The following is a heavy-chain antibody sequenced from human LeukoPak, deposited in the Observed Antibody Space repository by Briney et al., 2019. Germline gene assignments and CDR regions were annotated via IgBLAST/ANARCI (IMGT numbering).Heavy chain of an antibody. V-gene: IGHV4-59*01. CDR2: IYYSGST. CDR3: ARSARIAVAGRSDRFFDY. Sequence: SETLSLTCTVSGGSISSYYWSWIRQPPGQGLEWIGYIYYSGSTNYNPSLKSRVTISVDTSKNQFSLKLSSVTAADTAVYYCARSARIAVAGRSDRFFDYWGQGTLVTVSS. J-gene: IGHJ4*02. CDR1: GGSISSYY. D-gene: IGHD6-19*01.